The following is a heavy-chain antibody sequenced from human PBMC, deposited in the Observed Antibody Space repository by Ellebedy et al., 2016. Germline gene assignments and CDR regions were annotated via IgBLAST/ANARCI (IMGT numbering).Heavy chain of an antibody. V-gene: IGHV4-39*01. CDR2: VYYSGST. J-gene: IGHJ5*02. CDR1: DGSISSSTYY. Sequence: SETLSLXCTISDGSISSSTYYWGWIRQPPGKGLEWIGNVYYSGSTYYNTSLKSRVTISVDTSKNQFSLRLSSVTAADTAVYYCARGLGEPSWFDPWGQGTLVTVSS. D-gene: IGHD1-26*01. CDR3: ARGLGEPSWFDP.